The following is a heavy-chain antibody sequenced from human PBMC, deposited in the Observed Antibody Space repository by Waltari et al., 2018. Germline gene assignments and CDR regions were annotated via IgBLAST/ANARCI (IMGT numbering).Heavy chain of an antibody. J-gene: IGHJ4*02. D-gene: IGHD6-13*01. CDR3: ASHSSSWVPN. Sequence: QVQLVESGGGVVQPGRSLRLSCAASGFTFSSYAMHWVRQAPGKGLEWVAVISYDGSNKYYADSVKGRFTISRDNAKNSLYLQMNSLRAEDTAVYYCASHSSSWVPNWGQGTLVTVSS. CDR2: ISYDGSNK. V-gene: IGHV3-30*07. CDR1: GFTFSSYA.